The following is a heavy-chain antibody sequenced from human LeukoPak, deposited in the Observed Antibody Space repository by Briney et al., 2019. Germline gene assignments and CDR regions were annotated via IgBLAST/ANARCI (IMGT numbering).Heavy chain of an antibody. CDR1: GFTFGNSW. Sequence: GGSLRLSCAASGFTFGNSWVHWVRQAPGKGLVWASLINADGSTATYADSVKGRFTISRDNARNTLSLQMNSLTIEDTAVYYCVVVVEPPDSDGFDVWGQGTTITVSS. D-gene: IGHD1-14*01. J-gene: IGHJ3*01. V-gene: IGHV3-74*01. CDR3: VVVVEPPDSDGFDV. CDR2: INADGSTA.